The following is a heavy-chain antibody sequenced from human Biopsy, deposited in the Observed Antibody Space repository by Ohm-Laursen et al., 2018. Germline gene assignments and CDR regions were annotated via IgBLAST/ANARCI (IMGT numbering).Heavy chain of an antibody. V-gene: IGHV1-2*02. CDR1: GYTFNDYF. J-gene: IGHJ4*02. Sequence: ASVKVSCKASGYTFNDYFIHWVRQSPGQGLEWMGWINPNSGATNSTENFRDRVTLTRDTSTSAVYIEFRRLKSDDPAVYYCARDRMTDVFGGPTRTDVFDSWGQGTPVTVSS. CDR3: ARDRMTDVFGGPTRTDVFDS. CDR2: INPNSGAT. D-gene: IGHD3-10*01.